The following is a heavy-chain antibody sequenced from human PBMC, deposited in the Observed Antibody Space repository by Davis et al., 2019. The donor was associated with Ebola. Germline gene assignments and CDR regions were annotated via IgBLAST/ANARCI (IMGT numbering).Heavy chain of an antibody. CDR2: ISSSGSTI. J-gene: IGHJ4*02. D-gene: IGHD3-22*01. CDR3: ARQVVVISADYFDY. CDR1: GFTFSDYY. V-gene: IGHV3-11*01. Sequence: GESLKISCAASGFTFSDYYMSWIRQAPGKGLEWVSYISSSGSTIYYADSVKGRFTISRDNAKNSLYLQMNSLRAEDTAVYYCARQVVVISADYFDYWGQGTLVTVSS.